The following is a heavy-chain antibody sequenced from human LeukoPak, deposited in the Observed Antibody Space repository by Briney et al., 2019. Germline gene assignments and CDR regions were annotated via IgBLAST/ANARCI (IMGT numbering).Heavy chain of an antibody. CDR1: GFTFNDYY. V-gene: IGHV3-11*04. CDR3: AKDTTSTYGFDY. J-gene: IGHJ4*02. D-gene: IGHD1-1*01. Sequence: PGGSLRLSCAASGFTFNDYYMSWIRQAPGKGLEWVSYISSSGTTIYNADSVKGRFTISRDNSKNTLYLQMNSLRAEDTAVYYCAKDTTSTYGFDYWGQGTLVTVSS. CDR2: ISSSGTTI.